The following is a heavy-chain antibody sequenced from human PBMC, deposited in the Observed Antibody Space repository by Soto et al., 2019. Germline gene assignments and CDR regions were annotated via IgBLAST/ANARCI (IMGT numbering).Heavy chain of an antibody. D-gene: IGHD1-26*01. Sequence: PGESLKISCKGSGYSFTSYWISWVRQMPGKGLEWMGRIDPSDSYTNYSPSFQGHVTISADKSISTAYLQWSSLKASDTAMYYCARIVSKPGATWWVRGYYYYYGMDVWGQGTTVTVSS. CDR2: IDPSDSYT. J-gene: IGHJ6*02. CDR1: GYSFTSYW. CDR3: ARIVSKPGATWWVRGYYYYYGMDV. V-gene: IGHV5-10-1*01.